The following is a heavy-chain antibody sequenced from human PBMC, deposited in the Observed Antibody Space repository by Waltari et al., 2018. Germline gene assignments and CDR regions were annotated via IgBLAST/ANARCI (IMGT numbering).Heavy chain of an antibody. CDR2: ISGSSSYT. V-gene: IGHV3-11*06. CDR3: ARDRGGGLFDY. D-gene: IGHD2-15*01. J-gene: IGHJ4*02. Sequence: QVQLVESGGGLVKPGGSLRLSCAGSGFIFSDYYMNWIRQAPGEGLEWVSYISGSSSYTRNADSVKGRFTISRDNAKNSLYLQMSSLRAEDTAVYYCARDRGGGLFDYWGQGSLVTVSS. CDR1: GFIFSDYY.